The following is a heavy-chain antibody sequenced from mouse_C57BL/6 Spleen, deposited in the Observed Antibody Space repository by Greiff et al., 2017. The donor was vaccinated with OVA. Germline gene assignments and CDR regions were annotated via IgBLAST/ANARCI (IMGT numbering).Heavy chain of an antibody. V-gene: IGHV5-4*01. J-gene: IGHJ4*01. D-gene: IGHD1-1*01. CDR1: GFTFSSYA. CDR3: ARDRYYYGSSERAMDY. Sequence: EVMLVESGGGLVKPGGSLKLSCAASGFTFSSYAMSWVRQTPETRLEWVATISDGGSYTYSPDNVKGRFTISRDNAKNNLYLQMSHLKSEDTAMYYCARDRYYYGSSERAMDYWGQGTSVTGSS. CDR2: ISDGGSYT.